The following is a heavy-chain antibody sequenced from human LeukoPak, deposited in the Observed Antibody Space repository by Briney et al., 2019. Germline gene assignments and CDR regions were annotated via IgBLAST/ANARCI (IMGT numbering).Heavy chain of an antibody. J-gene: IGHJ4*02. V-gene: IGHV3-23*01. Sequence: SGGSLRLSFAASGFTFSSYAMSWVRQAPGKGLEWVSAISGSGGSTYYADSVKGRFTISRDNSKNTLYLQMNSLRAEDTAVYYCAKADDDSSGPTGYWGQGALVTVSS. CDR3: AKADDDSSGPTGY. CDR1: GFTFSSYA. D-gene: IGHD3-22*01. CDR2: ISGSGGST.